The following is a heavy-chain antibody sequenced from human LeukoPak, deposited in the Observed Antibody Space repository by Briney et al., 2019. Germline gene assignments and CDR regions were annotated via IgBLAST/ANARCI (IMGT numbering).Heavy chain of an antibody. J-gene: IGHJ4*02. V-gene: IGHV4-39*07. Sequence: MASETLSLTCTVSGGSISSSSYYWGWIRQPPGKGLEWIGSVYYSGSTYYNPSLKSRVIISVDTSKNQFSLKLSSVTAADTAVYYCARGQGDDSSGYYSDYWGQGTLVTVSS. D-gene: IGHD3-22*01. CDR1: GGSISSSSYY. CDR3: ARGQGDDSSGYYSDY. CDR2: VYYSGST.